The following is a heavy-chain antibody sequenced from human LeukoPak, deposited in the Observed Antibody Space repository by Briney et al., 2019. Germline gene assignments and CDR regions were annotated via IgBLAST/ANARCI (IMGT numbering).Heavy chain of an antibody. CDR2: IYYSGST. D-gene: IGHD3-3*01. CDR3: ASRSSIWSGYQDTLYYFDS. CDR1: GDSISSYY. V-gene: IGHV4-59*07. Sequence: SDTLSLTCTVSGDSISSYYWSWIRQPPGKRLEWIGHIYYSGSTNYNPSLKSRVTISVDTSKNQFSLKLSSVTAADTAVYYCASRSSIWSGYQDTLYYFDSWGQGTLVTVSS. J-gene: IGHJ4*02.